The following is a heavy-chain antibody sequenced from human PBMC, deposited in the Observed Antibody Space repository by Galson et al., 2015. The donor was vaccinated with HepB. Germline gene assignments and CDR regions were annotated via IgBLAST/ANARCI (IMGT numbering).Heavy chain of an antibody. CDR3: LKDLRGNYAFDF. J-gene: IGHJ3*01. CDR1: GFRFNDHT. CDR2: IDGGGNVP. V-gene: IGHV3-64D*09. D-gene: IGHD2-21*01. Sequence: SLRLSCAASGFRFNDHTMHWVRQAPGRGLEYVSSIDGGGNVPFSADSVRGRVTISRDNSRNQFYLQMSSLRTEDTAVYFCLKDLRGNYAFDFWGQGTIVTASS.